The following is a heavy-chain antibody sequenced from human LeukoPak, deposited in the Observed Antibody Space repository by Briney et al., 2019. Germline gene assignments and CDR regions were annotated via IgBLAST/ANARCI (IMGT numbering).Heavy chain of an antibody. CDR2: INPTGGST. CDR1: GYTFTSYY. Sequence: GASVKVSCKASGYTFTSYYMHWVRQAPGQGLEWMGLINPTGGSTGYAQKFQGRVTMTRDMSTSTDYMELSSLRSEDMAIYYCARDNSVGDNAWWFDPWGQGTLVTVSS. V-gene: IGHV1-46*01. CDR3: ARDNSVGDNAWWFDP. J-gene: IGHJ5*02. D-gene: IGHD1-26*01.